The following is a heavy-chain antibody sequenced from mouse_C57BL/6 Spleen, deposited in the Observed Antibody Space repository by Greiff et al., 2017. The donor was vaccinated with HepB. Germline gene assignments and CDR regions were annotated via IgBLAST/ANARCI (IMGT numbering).Heavy chain of an antibody. CDR3: ARLIGGYAMDY. V-gene: IGHV7-3*01. Sequence: DVMLVESGGGLVQPGGSLSLSCAASGFTFTDYYMSWVRQPPGKALEWLGFIRNKANGYTTEYSASVKGRFTISRDNSQSILYLQMNALRAEDSATYYCARLIGGYAMDYWGQGTSVTVSS. J-gene: IGHJ4*01. CDR2: IRNKANGYTT. CDR1: GFTFTDYY.